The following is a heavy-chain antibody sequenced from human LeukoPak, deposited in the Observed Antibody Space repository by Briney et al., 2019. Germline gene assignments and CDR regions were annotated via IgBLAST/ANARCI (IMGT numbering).Heavy chain of an antibody. CDR1: GFTFSSYG. CDR3: AKAVGATPELFDY. D-gene: IGHD1-26*01. CDR2: ISGSGGST. J-gene: IGHJ4*02. Sequence: GGSLRLSCAASGFTFSSYGMSWVRQAPGKGLEWVSAISGSGGSTYYADSVKGRFTISRDNSKNTLHLQMNSLRAEDTAVYYCAKAVGATPELFDYWGQGTLVTVSS. V-gene: IGHV3-23*01.